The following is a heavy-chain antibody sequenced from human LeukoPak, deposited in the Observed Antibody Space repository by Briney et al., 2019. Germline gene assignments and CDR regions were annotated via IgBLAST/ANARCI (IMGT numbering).Heavy chain of an antibody. CDR2: ISYSGNT. CDR1: GVSFSSNH. V-gene: IGHV4-59*12. D-gene: IGHD6-13*01. J-gene: IGHJ4*02. Sequence: SETLSLTCTVSGVSFSSNHWSWIRQPPGQGLEGFGYISYSGNTNSNHSLKGRVTISADTSKDQFSLKLSSVAAADTAVHHCAREYSTRWYYCDYWRQGILVSVS. CDR3: AREYSTRWYYCDY.